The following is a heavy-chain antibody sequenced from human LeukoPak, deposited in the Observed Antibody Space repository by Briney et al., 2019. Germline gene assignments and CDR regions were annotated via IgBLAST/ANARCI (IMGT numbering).Heavy chain of an antibody. CDR3: ARPSSGWYHY. CDR2: INHSGST. V-gene: IGHV4-34*01. J-gene: IGHJ4*02. D-gene: IGHD6-19*01. CDR1: GFTFSSYW. Sequence: PGGSLRLSCAASGFTFSSYWMSWVRQPPGKGLEWIGEINHSGSTNYNPSLKSRVTISVDTSKNQFSLKLSSVTAADTAVYYCARPSSGWYHYWGQGTLVTVSS.